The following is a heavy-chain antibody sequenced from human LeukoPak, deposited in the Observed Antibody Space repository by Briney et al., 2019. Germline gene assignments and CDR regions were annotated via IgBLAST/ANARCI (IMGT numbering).Heavy chain of an antibody. CDR2: VGGGKT. V-gene: IGHV3-23*01. D-gene: IGHD2-8*01. CDR3: AKDAWSGNGIYDPFDI. Sequence: GGSLRLSCAASGLTFTNLALTWVRGARGGGREWLWVVGGGKTYYTDSVKGRFTISRDNSKNTVSLEMNSLRPEDTAVYYCAKDAWSGNGIYDPFDIWGQGTMVTVSS. CDR1: GLTFTNLA. J-gene: IGHJ3*02.